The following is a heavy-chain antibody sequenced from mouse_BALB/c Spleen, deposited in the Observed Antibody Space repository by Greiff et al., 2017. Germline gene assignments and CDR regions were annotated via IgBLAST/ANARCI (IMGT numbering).Heavy chain of an antibody. Sequence: EVQLQESGAELVKPGASVKLSCTASGFNIKDTYMHWVKQRPEQGLEWIGRIDPANGNTKYDPKFQGKATITADTSSNTAYLQLSSLTSEDTAVYYCARIYYGYDHWYFDVWGAGTTVTVSS. CDR2: IDPANGNT. CDR3: ARIYYGYDHWYFDV. CDR1: GFNIKDTY. D-gene: IGHD2-2*01. V-gene: IGHV14-3*02. J-gene: IGHJ1*01.